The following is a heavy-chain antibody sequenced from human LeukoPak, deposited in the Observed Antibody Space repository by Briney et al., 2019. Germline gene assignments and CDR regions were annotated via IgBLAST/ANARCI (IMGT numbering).Heavy chain of an antibody. Sequence: PGGSLRLSCAASGFTFSSYGMHWVRQAPGKGLEWVAFIRYDGSNKYYADSVKGRFTISRDNSKNTLYLQMNSLRAEDTAVYFCANSYTVTTSPFDYWGQGTLVSVSS. J-gene: IGHJ4*02. CDR1: GFTFSSYG. CDR3: ANSYTVTTSPFDY. CDR2: IRYDGSNK. V-gene: IGHV3-30*02. D-gene: IGHD4-17*01.